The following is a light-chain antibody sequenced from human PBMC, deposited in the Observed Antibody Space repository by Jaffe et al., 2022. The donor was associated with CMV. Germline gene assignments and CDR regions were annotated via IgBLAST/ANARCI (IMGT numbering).Light chain of an antibody. CDR3: SSYAVSNNLL. CDR1: SSDVGGYNY. Sequence: QSALTQPPSASGSPGQSVTISCTGTSSDVGGYNYVSWYQQHPGKAPKLMLYEVTERPSGVPDRFSGSKSGNTASLTVSGLQAQDEADYYCSSYAVSNNLLFGGGTKLTVL. V-gene: IGLV2-8*01. CDR2: EVT. J-gene: IGLJ2*01.